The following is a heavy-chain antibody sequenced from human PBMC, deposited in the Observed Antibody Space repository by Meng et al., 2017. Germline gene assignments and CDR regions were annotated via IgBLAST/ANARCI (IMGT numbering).Heavy chain of an antibody. Sequence: QVEWGQSGAEGKKPGSWVKVSCKASGGTFSSYAISWVRQAPGQGLEWMGGIIPIFGTANYAQKFQGRVTITADKSTSTAYMELSSLRSEDTAVYYCHSGWYQAGDDYWGQGTLVTVSS. D-gene: IGHD6-19*01. CDR2: IIPIFGTA. J-gene: IGHJ4*02. V-gene: IGHV1-69*06. CDR3: HSGWYQAGDDY. CDR1: GGTFSSYA.